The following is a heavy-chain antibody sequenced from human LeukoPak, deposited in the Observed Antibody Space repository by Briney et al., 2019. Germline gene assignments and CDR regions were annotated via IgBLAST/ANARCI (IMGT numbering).Heavy chain of an antibody. D-gene: IGHD3-22*01. V-gene: IGHV3-7*01. CDR3: ARDYLLIHYDSSGYYRDAFDL. CDR2: IKQDGSEK. CDR1: EFTFSSYG. Sequence: PGGSLRLSCAASEFTFSSYGMHWVRQAPGKGLEWVANIKQDGSEKYYVDSVKGRFTISRDNAKNSLYLQMNSLRAEDTAVYYCARDYLLIHYDSSGYYRDAFDLWGQGAMVTVSS. J-gene: IGHJ3*01.